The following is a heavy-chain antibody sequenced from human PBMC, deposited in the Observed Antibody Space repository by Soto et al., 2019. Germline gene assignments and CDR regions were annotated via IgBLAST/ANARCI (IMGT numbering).Heavy chain of an antibody. J-gene: IGHJ6*02. Sequence: SLRLSCAASGFTFSSYGMHWVRQAPGKGLEWVAVISYDGSNKYYADSVKGRFTISRDNSKNTLYLQMNSLRAEDTAVYYCAKRGAARPYYYYGMDVWGQGTTVTVSS. CDR2: ISYDGSNK. D-gene: IGHD6-6*01. CDR3: AKRGAARPYYYYGMDV. CDR1: GFTFSSYG. V-gene: IGHV3-30*18.